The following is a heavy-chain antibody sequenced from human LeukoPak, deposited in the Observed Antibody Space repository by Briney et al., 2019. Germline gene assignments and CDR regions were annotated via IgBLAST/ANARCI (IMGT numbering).Heavy chain of an antibody. Sequence: GGSLRLSCAASGFTIRSYWMSWVRQAPGKGLEWVANIKQGGSEKYYVDSVKGRFTISRDNAKNSLYLQMNSLRAEDTAIYYCAKYGPQDSGSSHFDYWGQGALVTVSS. V-gene: IGHV3-7*03. CDR2: IKQGGSEK. CDR3: AKYGPQDSGSSHFDY. J-gene: IGHJ4*02. D-gene: IGHD1-26*01. CDR1: GFTIRSYW.